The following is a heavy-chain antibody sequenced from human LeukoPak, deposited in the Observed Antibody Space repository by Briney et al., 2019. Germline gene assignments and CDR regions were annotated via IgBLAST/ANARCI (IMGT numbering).Heavy chain of an antibody. CDR3: ARLPYYAGSGSYYRTFDN. D-gene: IGHD3-10*01. J-gene: IGHJ4*02. CDR1: GYTFTSYG. V-gene: IGHV1-18*01. Sequence: GASVKVSCKASGYTFTSYGISWVRQAPGQGLEWMGWLSAYKGNTYSAQKFQGRIIMTTDTSTSTADMELRSLTSDDTAVYYCARLPYYAGSGSYYRTFDNWGQGTLVTVTS. CDR2: LSAYKGNT.